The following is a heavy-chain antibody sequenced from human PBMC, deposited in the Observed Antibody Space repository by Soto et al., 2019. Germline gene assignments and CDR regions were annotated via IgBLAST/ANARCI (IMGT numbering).Heavy chain of an antibody. Sequence: QVQLVQSGAEVKKPGASVKVSCKASGYTFTSYGINWVRQAPGQGLEWMGWISAYNGNTNYAQKFQGRGTMTTDTSTRTGYMGLRCLRPHNTAVYYCASGTTLETGSYWGKGTLITFSP. V-gene: IGHV1-18*01. J-gene: IGHJ4*02. D-gene: IGHD1-1*01. CDR3: ASGTTLETGSY. CDR2: ISAYNGNT. CDR1: GYTFTSYG.